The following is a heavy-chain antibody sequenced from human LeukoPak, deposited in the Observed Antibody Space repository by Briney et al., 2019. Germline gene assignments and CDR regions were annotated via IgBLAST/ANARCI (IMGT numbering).Heavy chain of an antibody. J-gene: IGHJ4*02. D-gene: IGHD3-3*01. CDR3: TVNYDFC. V-gene: IGHV4-34*01. Sequence: LETLSLTCAVYNGPLTGHFWSWIRQSPGKGLEWIGEIDHAGSISYNPSLKSRVIVSRETSRKQFSLKLSSVTAADSAVYYCTVNYDFCGGQGTLVTVSS. CDR1: NGPLTGHF. CDR2: IDHAGSI.